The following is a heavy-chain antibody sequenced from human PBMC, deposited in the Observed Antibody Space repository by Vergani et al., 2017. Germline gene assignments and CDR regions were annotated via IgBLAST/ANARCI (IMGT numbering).Heavy chain of an antibody. CDR1: GFTFSSYS. CDR2: ISSSSSYI. J-gene: IGHJ4*02. D-gene: IGHD7-27*01. Sequence: VQLVESGGGVVQPGRSLRLSCAASGFTFSSYSMNWVRQGPGKGLEWVSSISSSSSYIYYADSVKGRFTISRDNAENSLYLQMNSLRAEDTAVYYCAREYLGIGYYFDYWGQGTLVTVSS. V-gene: IGHV3-21*04. CDR3: AREYLGIGYYFDY.